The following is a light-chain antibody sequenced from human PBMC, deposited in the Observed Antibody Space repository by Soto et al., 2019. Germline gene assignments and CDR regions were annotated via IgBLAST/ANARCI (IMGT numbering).Light chain of an antibody. V-gene: IGKV3-20*01. CDR3: QQYGSSPRT. CDR2: GAS. CDR1: QSLTSDY. Sequence: EVVMTQSPATLSVSLGERATLSCRASQSLTSDYLAWYQQKPGQTPRLLIHGASSRATGIPDRFSGSGSGTDFTLTISRLEPEDFAVYYCQQYGSSPRTFGQGTKVDIK. J-gene: IGKJ1*01.